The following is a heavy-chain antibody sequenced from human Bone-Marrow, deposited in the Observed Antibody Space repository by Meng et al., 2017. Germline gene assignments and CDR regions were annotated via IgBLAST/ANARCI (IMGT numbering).Heavy chain of an antibody. D-gene: IGHD3-22*01. CDR2: ISSGGSTI. J-gene: IGHJ4*02. CDR1: GFTFSSYE. CDR3: ARVGALYYYDSTGYYS. Sequence: GESLKISCAASGFTFSSYEMNWVRQAPGKGLEWVSYISSGGSTIYYADSVKGRFAISRDNAKNSLYLHMNILRAEDTAVYYCARVGALYYYDSTGYYSWGQGTLVTVSS. V-gene: IGHV3-48*03.